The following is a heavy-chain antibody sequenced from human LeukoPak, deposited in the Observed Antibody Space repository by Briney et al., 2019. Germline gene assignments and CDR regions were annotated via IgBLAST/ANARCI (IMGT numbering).Heavy chain of an antibody. CDR1: GFTFRNYA. Sequence: AGGSLRLSCAASGFTFRNYAMSWVRQAPGKGLEWISVISDSGGSTYYADSVKGRFTISRDNSKNTLCLQMNSLRAEDTAVYYCARDNVGATPFDYWGQGTLVTVSS. CDR3: ARDNVGATPFDY. V-gene: IGHV3-23*01. D-gene: IGHD1-26*01. J-gene: IGHJ4*02. CDR2: ISDSGGST.